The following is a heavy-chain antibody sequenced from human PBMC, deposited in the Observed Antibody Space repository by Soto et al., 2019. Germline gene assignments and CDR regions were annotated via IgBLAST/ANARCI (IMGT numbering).Heavy chain of an antibody. CDR3: ARSTDYDMLTRFDY. CDR2: IYWDDDK. J-gene: IGHJ4*02. D-gene: IGHD3-9*01. Sequence: QITLKESGPTLVKPTQTLTLTCTFSGFSLRTSGVGVGWIRQPPGKALEWLALIYWDDDKRYSPSLKSRLTITKDTSKNQVVLTMTNMDPVDTATYYCARSTDYDMLTRFDYWGQGTLVTVSS. CDR1: GFSLRTSGVG. V-gene: IGHV2-5*02.